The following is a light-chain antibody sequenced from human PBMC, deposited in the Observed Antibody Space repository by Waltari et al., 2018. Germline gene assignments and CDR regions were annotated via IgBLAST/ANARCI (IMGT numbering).Light chain of an antibody. J-gene: IGLJ1*01. CDR1: SSDVGSYNY. CDR2: DVS. Sequence: QSALTQPASVSGSRGQSITISCTGTSSDVGSYNYVSWYQQHPGKAPKLMIYDVSKRPSGVSNRFSGSKSGNTASPTISGLQAEDEADYYCTSYTSSNTYVFGTGTKVTVL. CDR3: TSYTSSNTYV. V-gene: IGLV2-14*01.